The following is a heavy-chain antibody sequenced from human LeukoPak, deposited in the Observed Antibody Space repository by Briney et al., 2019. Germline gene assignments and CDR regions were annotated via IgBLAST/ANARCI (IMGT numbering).Heavy chain of an antibody. D-gene: IGHD3-16*01. CDR2: IYYSGST. CDR3: AAGPSRTYYFDY. Sequence: SETLSLTCTVSGGSFSSYYWSWIRQTPGKGLEWIGYIYYSGSTNYYPSLKSRVTISVDTSKNQFSLKLSSVTAADTAVYYCAAGPSRTYYFDYWSQGTLVTVSS. V-gene: IGHV4-59*08. CDR1: GGSFSSYY. J-gene: IGHJ4*02.